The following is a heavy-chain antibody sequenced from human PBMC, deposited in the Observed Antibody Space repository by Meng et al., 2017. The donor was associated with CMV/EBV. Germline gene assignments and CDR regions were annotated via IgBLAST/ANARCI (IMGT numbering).Heavy chain of an antibody. Sequence: GSLRLSCTVSGGSISSYYWSWIRQPPGKGLEWIGYIYYSGSTNYNPSLKSRVTISVDTSKNQFSLKLSSVTAADTAVYYRARGTTVSAFDIWGQGTMVTVSS. V-gene: IGHV4-59*01. CDR1: GGSISSYY. D-gene: IGHD4-11*01. CDR3: ARGTTVSAFDI. J-gene: IGHJ3*02. CDR2: IYYSGST.